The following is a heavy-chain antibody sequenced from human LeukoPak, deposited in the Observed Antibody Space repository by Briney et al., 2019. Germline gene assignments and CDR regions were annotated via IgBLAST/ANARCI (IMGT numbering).Heavy chain of an antibody. V-gene: IGHV3-23*01. D-gene: IGHD1-1*01. Sequence: GGSLRLSCAASGITFSSYAMSWVRQAPGKGLEWVSALSGSGGNKYYADSVKGRFTISRDNAKNTLYLQMNSLRADDSGVYYCATGRSYGYDYWGQGVLVSVSS. CDR1: GITFSSYA. J-gene: IGHJ4*02. CDR2: LSGSGGNK. CDR3: ATGRSYGYDY.